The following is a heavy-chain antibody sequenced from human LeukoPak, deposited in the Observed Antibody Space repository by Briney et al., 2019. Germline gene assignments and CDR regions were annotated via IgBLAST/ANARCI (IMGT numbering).Heavy chain of an antibody. J-gene: IGHJ6*03. D-gene: IGHD4-23*01. CDR2: INTSGST. CDR1: GGSISSGSYY. CDR3: ARHRSTVADYYYYYMDV. Sequence: PSQTLSLTCTVSGGSISSGSYYWSWIRQPAGKGLEWIGRINTSGSTNYNPSLKSRVTIPIDTSKNQFSLRLSSVTAADTAVYYCARHRSTVADYYYYYMDVWGKGTTVTVSS. V-gene: IGHV4-61*02.